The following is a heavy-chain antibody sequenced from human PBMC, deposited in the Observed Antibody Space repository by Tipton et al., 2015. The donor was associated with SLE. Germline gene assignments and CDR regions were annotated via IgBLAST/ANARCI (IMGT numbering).Heavy chain of an antibody. CDR3: ACGKLSYGGGDN. CDR1: GGSFSDYF. V-gene: IGHV4-34*01. CDR2: TSHSGRS. Sequence: LRLSCAVYGGSFSDYFWTWIRQPPGKGLEWIGETSHSGRSIYNPSLKSRVTISIDTSKMQFSLRLNSVTAADTAVYYCACGKLSYGGGDNWGQGTLVTVSS. J-gene: IGHJ4*02. D-gene: IGHD4-23*01.